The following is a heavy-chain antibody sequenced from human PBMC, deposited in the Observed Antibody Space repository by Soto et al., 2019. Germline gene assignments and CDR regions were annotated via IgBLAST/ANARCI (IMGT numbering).Heavy chain of an antibody. CDR1: GGSLSSSSYY. D-gene: IGHD3-10*01. CDR2: IYYSGST. V-gene: IGHV4-39*01. J-gene: IGHJ5*02. Sequence: SETLSLTCTVSGGSLSSSSYYWGWIRQPPGKGLEWIGSIYYSGSTYYNPSLKSRVTISVDTSKNQFSLKLSSLTAADTAVYYCARSSSSLHVGELFELPNWFDPWGQGTLVTVSS. CDR3: ARSSSSLHVGELFELPNWFDP.